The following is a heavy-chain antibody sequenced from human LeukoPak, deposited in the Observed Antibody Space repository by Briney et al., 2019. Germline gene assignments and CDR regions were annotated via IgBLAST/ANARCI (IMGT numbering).Heavy chain of an antibody. Sequence: GGSLRLSCAASGFGFSNYVMTWVRQAPGKGLQWVSAITANGGSTFYAVSVKGRFTISRDNSKNTVYLQMNGLRAEDTAIYYCAKVWGPYSSSCYVYYFDYWGQGSLVTVSS. CDR3: AKVWGPYSSSCYVYYFDY. V-gene: IGHV3-23*01. CDR1: GFGFSNYV. CDR2: ITANGGST. J-gene: IGHJ4*02. D-gene: IGHD6-13*01.